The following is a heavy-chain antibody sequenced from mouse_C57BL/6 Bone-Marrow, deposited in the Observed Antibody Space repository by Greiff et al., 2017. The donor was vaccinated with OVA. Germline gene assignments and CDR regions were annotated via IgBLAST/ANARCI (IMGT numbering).Heavy chain of an antibody. CDR2: IDPSDSYT. J-gene: IGHJ4*01. CDR3: ARKGAYDYDYAMDY. D-gene: IGHD2-4*01. CDR1: GYTFTSYW. Sequence: QVQLQQPGAELVRPGTSVKLSCKASGYTFTSYWMHWVKQRPGQGLGWIGVIDPSDSYTNYNQKFKGKATLTVDTSSSTAYMQLSSLTSEDSAVYYCARKGAYDYDYAMDYWGQGTSVTVSS. V-gene: IGHV1-59*01.